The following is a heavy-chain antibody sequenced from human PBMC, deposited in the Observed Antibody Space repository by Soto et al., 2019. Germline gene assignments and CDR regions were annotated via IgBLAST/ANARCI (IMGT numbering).Heavy chain of an antibody. V-gene: IGHV1-58*01. J-gene: IGHJ4*02. CDR3: GRDKIRGWYQT. D-gene: IGHD6-19*01. CDR1: GFTFTISA. Sequence: SVNVYCKAAGFTFTISAVQWGRQARGQRLEWIGWIVVGSGNTNYAQKFQERVTISRDDSKNTLYLQINSLRPEDTALYYCGRDKIRGWYQTGGQETRVPVPS. CDR2: IVVGSGNT.